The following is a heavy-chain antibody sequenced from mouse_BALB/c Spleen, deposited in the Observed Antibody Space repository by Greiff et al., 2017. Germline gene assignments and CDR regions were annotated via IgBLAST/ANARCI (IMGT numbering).Heavy chain of an antibody. CDR2: ISYSGST. CDR1: GYSITSDYA. Sequence: EVKLQESGPGLVKPSQSLSLTCTVTGYSITSDYAWNWIRQFPGNKLEWMGYISYSGSTSYNPSLKSRISITRDTSKNQFFLQLNSVTTEDTATYYCARGGLRRGWYFDVWGAGTTVTVSS. CDR3: ARGGLRRGWYFDV. D-gene: IGHD2-4*01. J-gene: IGHJ1*01. V-gene: IGHV3-2*02.